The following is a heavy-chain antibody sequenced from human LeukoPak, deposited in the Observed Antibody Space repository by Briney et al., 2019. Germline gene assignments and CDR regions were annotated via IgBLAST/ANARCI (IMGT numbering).Heavy chain of an antibody. V-gene: IGHV3-48*04. D-gene: IGHD5-12*01. J-gene: IGHJ4*02. CDR3: AKDIGGYSGNAKGVFDY. CDR2: ISSSSSTI. Sequence: GGSLRLSCAASGFTFSSYSMNWVRQAPGKGLEWVSYISSSSSTIYYADSVKGRFTISRDNAKNSLYLQMNSLRAEDTALYYCAKDIGGYSGNAKGVFDYWGQGTLVTVSS. CDR1: GFTFSSYS.